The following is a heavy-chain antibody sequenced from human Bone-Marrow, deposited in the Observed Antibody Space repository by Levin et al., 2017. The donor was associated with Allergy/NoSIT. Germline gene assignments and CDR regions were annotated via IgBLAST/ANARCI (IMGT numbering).Heavy chain of an antibody. CDR1: GFAFSDTR. CDR3: ARDHHQGG. CDR2: INSDGSVR. J-gene: IGHJ4*02. D-gene: IGHD1-26*01. V-gene: IGHV3-74*01. Sequence: GESLKISCAASGFAFSDTRMHWVRQVPGKGLVWVSRINSDGSVRDYADSVQGRFTISRDNAKSTVFLQMDSLRPDDTAMYYCARDHHQGGWGQGSLVIVSS.